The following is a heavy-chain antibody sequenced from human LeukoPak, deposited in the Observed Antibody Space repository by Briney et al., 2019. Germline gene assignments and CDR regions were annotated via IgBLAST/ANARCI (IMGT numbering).Heavy chain of an antibody. CDR1: GGSFSGDS. D-gene: IGHD3-3*01. CDR2: INHRGST. Sequence: SETLSLTCAVYGGSFSGDSWSWIRQHPGKWLESNVEINHRGSTNYNPSLKSRVTISVDTSKNQFSLKLSSVTAADTAVYYCARGRGTYYDFWSGYFQGGQGTLVTVSS. J-gene: IGHJ4*02. V-gene: IGHV4-34*01. CDR3: ARGRGTYYDFWSGYFQ.